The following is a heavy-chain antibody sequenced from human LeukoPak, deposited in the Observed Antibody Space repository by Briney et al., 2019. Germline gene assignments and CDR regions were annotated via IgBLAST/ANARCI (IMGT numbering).Heavy chain of an antibody. CDR3: ARDPRWTDYGDYWFDP. D-gene: IGHD4-17*01. CDR1: GYTFTGYY. J-gene: IGHJ5*02. CDR2: INPNSGGT. Sequence: ASVKVSCKASGYTFTGYYMHWVRQAPGQGLEWMGRINPNSGGTNYAQKFQGRVTMTRDTSISTAYMELSRLRSDDTAVYYCARDPRWTDYGDYWFDPWGQGTLVTVSS. V-gene: IGHV1-2*06.